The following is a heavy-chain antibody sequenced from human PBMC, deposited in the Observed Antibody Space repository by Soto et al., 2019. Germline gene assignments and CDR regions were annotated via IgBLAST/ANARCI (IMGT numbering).Heavy chain of an antibody. V-gene: IGHV3-23*01. D-gene: IGHD2-15*01. CDR1: GFTFNNSA. J-gene: IGHJ2*01. CDR3: TKHKYADAVRRVGFCDV. CDR2: ISSNGMTT. Sequence: QLLESGGGLVKPGGSLRLSCSDSGFTFNNSALSWVRQAPGKGLEWVTSISSNGMTTDYADSVKGRFTISRDNSINTLSLQMDSLRGDDTAVYFCTKHKYADAVRRVGFCDVWGRGTLVSVSS.